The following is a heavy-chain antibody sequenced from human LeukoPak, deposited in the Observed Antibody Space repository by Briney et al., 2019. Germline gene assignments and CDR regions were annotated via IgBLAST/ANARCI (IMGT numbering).Heavy chain of an antibody. Sequence: PSETLSLTCTVSGGSISSYYWSWIRQPPGKGLEWMGDIYYSGSTNYNPSPKSRVTISVDTSKNHFSLKLSSVTAADTAVDYCSGDLLGFRYSDLWGRGTLVTAPS. CDR2: IYYSGST. CDR3: SGDLLGFRYSDL. CDR1: GGSISSYY. V-gene: IGHV4-59*12. J-gene: IGHJ2*01. D-gene: IGHD3-3*02.